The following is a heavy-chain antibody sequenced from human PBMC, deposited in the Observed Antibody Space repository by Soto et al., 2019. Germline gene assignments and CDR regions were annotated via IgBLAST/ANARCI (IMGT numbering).Heavy chain of an antibody. CDR1: GGTFSSYA. CDR2: IIPGSGKA. Sequence: GASVKVSCKASGGTFSSYAISWVRQAPGQGLEWMGGIIPGSGKANSAQKFQERVTFTRDVSTSTAYMELSSLRFEDTAVYYCAADDMTTFIWGQGTLVTVSS. J-gene: IGHJ4*02. CDR3: AADDMTTFI. D-gene: IGHD1-1*01. V-gene: IGHV1-69*05.